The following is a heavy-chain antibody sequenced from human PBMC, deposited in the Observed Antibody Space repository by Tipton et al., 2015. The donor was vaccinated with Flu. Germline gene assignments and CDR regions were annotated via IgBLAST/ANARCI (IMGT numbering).Heavy chain of an antibody. J-gene: IGHJ4*02. Sequence: TLSLTCTVSGDSISSGDYYWSWIRQPPGKGLEWIGYIYCSGSTYYNPSLKSRVTISVDTSKNQFSLKLSSVTAADTAVYYCASENVRSGRYFDYWGQGTLVTVSS. CDR3: ASENVRSGRYFDY. CDR1: GDSISSGDYY. CDR2: IYCSGST. V-gene: IGHV4-30-4*01. D-gene: IGHD1-1*01.